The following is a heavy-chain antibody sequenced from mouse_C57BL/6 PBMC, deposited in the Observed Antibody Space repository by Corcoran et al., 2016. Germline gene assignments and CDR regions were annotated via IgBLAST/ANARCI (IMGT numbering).Heavy chain of an antibody. J-gene: IGHJ3*01. CDR3: AREDGYSFAY. CDR2: IYPGSGNT. V-gene: IGHV1-76*01. CDR1: GYTFTDYY. Sequence: QVQLKQSGAELVRPGASVKLSCKASGYTFTDYYINWVKQRPGQGLEWIARIYPGSGNTYYNEKFKGKATLTAEKSSSTAYMQLSSLTSEDSAVYFCAREDGYSFAYWGQGTLVTVSA. D-gene: IGHD2-3*01.